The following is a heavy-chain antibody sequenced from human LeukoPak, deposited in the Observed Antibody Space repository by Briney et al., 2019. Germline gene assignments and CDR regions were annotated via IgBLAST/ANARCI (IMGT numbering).Heavy chain of an antibody. D-gene: IGHD3-3*02. CDR1: GFTFSSCA. J-gene: IGHJ5*02. V-gene: IGHV3-23*01. CDR3: ARSPSFKGWFDP. CDR2: ISGSGGST. Sequence: GGSLRLSCAASGFTFSSCAMSWVRQAPGKGLEWVSAISGSGGSTYYADSVKGRFTISRDNAKNSLYLQMNSLRAEDTAVYYCARSPSFKGWFDPWGQGTLVTVSS.